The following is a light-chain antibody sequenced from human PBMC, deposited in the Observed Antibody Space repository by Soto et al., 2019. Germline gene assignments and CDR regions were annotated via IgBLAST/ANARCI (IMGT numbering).Light chain of an antibody. V-gene: IGKV3-20*01. CDR1: QSVAGRY. J-gene: IGKJ1*01. CDR3: PQSGSPGWT. CDR2: GAS. Sequence: EIVLTQSPGTLSLSPGERATLSCRASQSVAGRYLAWYQQKPGQAPRLLIYGASSRATGIPDRFSGSGSGTDFTLTISRLDPEDCAVYYCPQSGSPGWTFGQGTKVDIK.